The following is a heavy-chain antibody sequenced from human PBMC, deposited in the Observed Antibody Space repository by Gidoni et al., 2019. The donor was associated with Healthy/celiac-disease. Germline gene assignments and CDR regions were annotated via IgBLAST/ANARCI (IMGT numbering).Heavy chain of an antibody. CDR3: ARLHHYSLGFFVDY. D-gene: IGHD2-15*01. CDR1: GGSISSYY. Sequence: QVQLQESGPGLVKPSETLSLTCTVSGGSISSYYWSWIRQPPGKGLDWIGYIYYSGSTNYNPSLKSRVTISVDTSKNQFSLKLSSVTAADTAVYYCARLHHYSLGFFVDYWGQGTLVTVSS. CDR2: IYYSGST. J-gene: IGHJ4*02. V-gene: IGHV4-59*01.